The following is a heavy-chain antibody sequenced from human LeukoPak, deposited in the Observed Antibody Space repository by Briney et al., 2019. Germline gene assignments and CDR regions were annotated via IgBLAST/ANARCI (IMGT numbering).Heavy chain of an antibody. J-gene: IGHJ3*01. CDR1: GFTFSNTW. CDR3: ARDWYYAFDF. CDR2: IRSKRDGGTT. Sequence: PGGSLRLSCLASGFTFSNTWMNWVRQAPGKGLEWVARIRSKRDGGTTDYAAPVKDRFTISRDDSKNTMYLQMNSLKAEDTVVYYCARDWYYAFDFWGQGTMVTVSS. D-gene: IGHD2-21*02. V-gene: IGHV3-15*07.